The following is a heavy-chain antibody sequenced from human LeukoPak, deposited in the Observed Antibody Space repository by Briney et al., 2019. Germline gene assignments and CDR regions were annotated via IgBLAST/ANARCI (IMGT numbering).Heavy chain of an antibody. J-gene: IGHJ4*02. CDR3: ATSYYYDSSGYYYFDY. CDR1: GGSISSSSYY. V-gene: IGHV4-39*01. CDR2: IYYSGST. Sequence: SETLSLTCTVSGGSISSSSYYWGWIRQPPGKGLEWIGSIYYSGSTYYNPSLKSRVTISVDTSKNQFSLKLSSVTAADTAVYYCATSYYYDSSGYYYFDYWGQGTLVTVSS. D-gene: IGHD3-22*01.